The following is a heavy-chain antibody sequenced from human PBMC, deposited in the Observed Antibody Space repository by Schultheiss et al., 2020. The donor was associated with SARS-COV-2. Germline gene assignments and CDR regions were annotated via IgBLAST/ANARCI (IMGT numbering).Heavy chain of an antibody. CDR3: ARDPRTHYDFWSGYLATGGAGRGYYGMDV. Sequence: SETLSLTCTVSGGSISSSSYYWGWIRQPPGKGLEWIGSIYYSGSTYYNPSLKSRVTISVDTSKNQFSLKLSSVTAADTAVYYCARDPRTHYDFWSGYLATGGAGRGYYGMDVWGQGTTVTVSS. J-gene: IGHJ6*02. CDR2: IYYSGST. V-gene: IGHV4-39*02. CDR1: GGSISSSSYY. D-gene: IGHD3-3*01.